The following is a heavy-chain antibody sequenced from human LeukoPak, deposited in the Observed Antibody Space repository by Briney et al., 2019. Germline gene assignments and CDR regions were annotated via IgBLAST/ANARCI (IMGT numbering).Heavy chain of an antibody. CDR3: ARERRGPTYFDY. V-gene: IGHV4-30-2*01. J-gene: IGHJ4*02. D-gene: IGHD3-10*01. Sequence: PSETLSLTCDVSGGSISSDGYSWSWIRQPPGKGLEWIGYIYHGGSTDYNPSLRSRVTISIDRSKNQFSLNLSSVTAADTAVYYCARERRGPTYFDYWGQGTLVTVSS. CDR2: IYHGGST. CDR1: GGSISSDGYS.